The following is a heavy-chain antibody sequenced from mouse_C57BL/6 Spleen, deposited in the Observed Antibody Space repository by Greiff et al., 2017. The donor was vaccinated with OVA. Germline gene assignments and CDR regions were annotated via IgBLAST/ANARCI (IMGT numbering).Heavy chain of an antibody. CDR1: GYTFTSYW. CDR3: ATTATWYFDV. V-gene: IGHV1-50*01. Sequence: VQLQQPGAELVKPGASVKLSCKASGYTFTSYWMQWVKQRPGQGLEWIGEIDPSDSYTNYNQKFKGKATLTVDTSSSTAYMQLSSLTSEDSAVYYCATTATWYFDVWGTGTTVTVSS. J-gene: IGHJ1*03. CDR2: IDPSDSYT. D-gene: IGHD2-1*01.